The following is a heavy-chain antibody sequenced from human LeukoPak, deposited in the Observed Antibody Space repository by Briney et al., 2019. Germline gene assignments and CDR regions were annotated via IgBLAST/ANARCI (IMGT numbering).Heavy chain of an antibody. D-gene: IGHD3-22*01. Sequence: PSETLSLTCAVYGGSFSGYYWSWIRQPPGKGLEWIEEINHSGSTNYNPSLKSRVTISVDTSKNQFSLKLSSVTAADTAVYYCARGRTTMIRGIRPFDPWGQGTLVTVSS. J-gene: IGHJ5*02. V-gene: IGHV4-34*01. CDR1: GGSFSGYY. CDR2: INHSGST. CDR3: ARGRTTMIRGIRPFDP.